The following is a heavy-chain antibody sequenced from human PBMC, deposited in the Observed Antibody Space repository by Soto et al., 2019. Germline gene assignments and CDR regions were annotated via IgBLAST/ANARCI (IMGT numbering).Heavy chain of an antibody. V-gene: IGHV1-69*13. CDR1: GGTFSSYA. J-gene: IGHJ4*02. CDR3: ARSRDMITFGGVIGTPLGY. Sequence: SVKVSFKASGGTFSSYAISWVRQAPGQGLEWMGGIIPIFGTANYAQKFQGRVTITADESTSTAYMELSSLRSEDTAVYYCARSRDMITFGGVIGTPLGYWGQGTLVTVSS. D-gene: IGHD3-16*02. CDR2: IIPIFGTA.